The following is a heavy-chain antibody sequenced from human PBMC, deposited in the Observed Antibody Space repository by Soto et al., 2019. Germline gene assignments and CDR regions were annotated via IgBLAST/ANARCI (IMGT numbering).Heavy chain of an antibody. Sequence: QVQLVQSGAEVKKPGASVKVSCKASGYTFTNYGINWVRQAPGQGLEWLGWVSAYNGERRYAQRVQARVIMTTDTSAATGYLELRSLRSEDTAVYYCSRGTSIPASGDYWGQGTLVTVSS. CDR1: GYTFTNYG. J-gene: IGHJ4*01. V-gene: IGHV1-18*01. CDR3: SRGTSIPASGDY. CDR2: VSAYNGER. D-gene: IGHD6-6*01.